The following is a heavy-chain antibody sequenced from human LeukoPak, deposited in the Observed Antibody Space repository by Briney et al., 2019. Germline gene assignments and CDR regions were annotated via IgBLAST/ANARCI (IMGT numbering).Heavy chain of an antibody. CDR1: GYNFNSYG. CDR2: ITAGNGNT. V-gene: IGHV1-18*01. D-gene: IGHD5-18*01. Sequence: ASVKVSCKASGYNFNSYGIGWVRQAPRQGLEWMGWITAGNGNTNYAQKVQGRVTVTTDTSTSTAYMELRSLRSDDTAVYFCAGDLAPGYSYGYNAFDIWGQGTMVTVSS. CDR3: AGDLAPGYSYGYNAFDI. J-gene: IGHJ3*02.